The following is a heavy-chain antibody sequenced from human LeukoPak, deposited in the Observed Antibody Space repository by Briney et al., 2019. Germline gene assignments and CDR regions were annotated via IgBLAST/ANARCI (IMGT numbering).Heavy chain of an antibody. V-gene: IGHV1-69*05. CDR1: GGTFSSYA. Sequence: SVKVSCKASGGTFSSYAISWVRQAPGQGLEWMGGIIPIFGTANYAQKFQGRVTITTDESTSTAYMELSSLKSEDTAVYYCARSGGDDYVWGSYPLNWFDPWGQGTLVTVSS. J-gene: IGHJ5*02. D-gene: IGHD3-16*02. CDR3: ARSGGDDYVWGSYPLNWFDP. CDR2: IIPIFGTA.